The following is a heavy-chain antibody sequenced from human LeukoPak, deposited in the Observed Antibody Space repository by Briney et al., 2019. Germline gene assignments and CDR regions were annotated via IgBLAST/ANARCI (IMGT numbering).Heavy chain of an antibody. CDR1: GFTFGSPW. D-gene: IGHD5-18*01. CDR3: ARGTAGYHSSYFDF. Sequence: GGSLRLSCAASGFTFGSPWMHWVRQAPGEGLVWVSRINSDGSATAYADSVKGRFTISRDNDENTLYLQMNSLRAEDTAVYYCARGTAGYHSSYFDFWGQEPRVTVSS. CDR2: INSDGSAT. V-gene: IGHV3-74*01. J-gene: IGHJ4*02.